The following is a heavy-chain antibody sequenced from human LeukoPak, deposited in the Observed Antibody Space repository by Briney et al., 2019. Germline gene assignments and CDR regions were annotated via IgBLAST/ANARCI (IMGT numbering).Heavy chain of an antibody. D-gene: IGHD3-10*01. CDR3: ARGAYGSGSYSPFDFDY. J-gene: IGHJ4*02. CDR2: INPNSGGT. V-gene: IGHV1-2*02. CDR1: GYTFTGYY. Sequence: ASVTVSCKASGYTFTGYYMNWVRQAPGQGLEWMGWINPNSGGTNYAQKFQGRVTMTRDTSISTAYMELSRLRSDDTAVYYCARGAYGSGSYSPFDFDYWGQGTLVTVSS.